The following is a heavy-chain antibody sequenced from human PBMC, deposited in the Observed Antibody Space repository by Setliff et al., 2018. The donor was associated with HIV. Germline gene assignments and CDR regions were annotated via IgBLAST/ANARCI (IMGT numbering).Heavy chain of an antibody. V-gene: IGHV3-21*01. Sequence: GGSLRLSCAASGFTFSSYSMNWVRQAPGKGLEWVSYISSSSSYTHYADSVKGRFTISRDNSKNMLYLQMNGLRVEDTGIYYCAQASRNVLDAFDIWGQGTLVTVSS. CDR1: GFTFSSYS. CDR3: AQASRNVLDAFDI. CDR2: ISSSSSYT. J-gene: IGHJ3*02.